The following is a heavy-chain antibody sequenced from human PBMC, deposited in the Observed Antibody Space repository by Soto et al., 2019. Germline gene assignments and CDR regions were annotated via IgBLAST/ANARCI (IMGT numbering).Heavy chain of an antibody. CDR3: ARSYSRGWYGYLVDY. CDR2: INHSGST. V-gene: IGHV4-34*01. CDR1: GGSFSGYY. Sequence: SETLSLTCAVYGGSFSGYYWSWIRQPPGKGLEWIGEINHSGSTNYNPSLKSRVTISVDTSKNQFSLKLSSVTAADTAVYYCARSYSRGWYGYLVDYWGQGTLVTVSS. J-gene: IGHJ4*02. D-gene: IGHD6-19*01.